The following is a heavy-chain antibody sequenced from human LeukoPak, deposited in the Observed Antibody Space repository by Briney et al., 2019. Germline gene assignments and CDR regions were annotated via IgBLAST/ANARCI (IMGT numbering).Heavy chain of an antibody. Sequence: GGSLRLSCAASGFPFSSYSMTWVRQAPGKGLEWVANIKPDGTTKFYVDSVKGRFTISRDNALNSLYLQMNSLRAEDTAVYYCARDRATSRALDYWGQGTLVTVPS. J-gene: IGHJ4*02. V-gene: IGHV3-7*01. CDR2: IKPDGTTK. CDR3: ARDRATSRALDY. CDR1: GFPFSSYS.